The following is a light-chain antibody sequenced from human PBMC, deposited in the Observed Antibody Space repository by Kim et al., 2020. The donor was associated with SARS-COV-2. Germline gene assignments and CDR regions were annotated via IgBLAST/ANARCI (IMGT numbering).Light chain of an antibody. CDR1: SNVVGNQG. CDR3: SALDSSLSAWV. Sequence: QTATHTCTGTSNVVGNQGAAWLQKHQGHPPKLLSYRNNNRPSGISERFSASRAGNTASLTITGLQPEDEADYYCSALDSSLSAWVFGGGTQLTVL. V-gene: IGLV10-54*02. J-gene: IGLJ3*02. CDR2: RNN.